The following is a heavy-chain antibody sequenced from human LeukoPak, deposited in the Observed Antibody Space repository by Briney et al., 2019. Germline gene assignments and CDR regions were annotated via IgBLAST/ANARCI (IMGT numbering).Heavy chain of an antibody. CDR2: MNPNSGNT. D-gene: IGHD4-17*01. CDR3: ARGAVGYGDYDD. CDR1: GYTFTSYD. Sequence: ASVKVSCKASGYTFTSYDINWVRQATGQGLEWMGWMNPNSGNTGYAQKFQGRVTMTRNTSISTAYMEPSSLRSEDTAVYYCARGAVGYGDYDDWGQGTLVTVSS. J-gene: IGHJ4*02. V-gene: IGHV1-8*01.